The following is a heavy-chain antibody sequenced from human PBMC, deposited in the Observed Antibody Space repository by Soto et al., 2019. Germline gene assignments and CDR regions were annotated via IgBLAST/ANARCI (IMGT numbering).Heavy chain of an antibody. J-gene: IGHJ3*02. V-gene: IGHV4-39*01. CDR2: IYYSGTT. CDR1: GGSISSSSYY. Sequence: SETLSLTCTVSGGSISSSSYYWAWVRQPPGKGLEWIGSIYYSGTTYYNPSLKSRVTISEDTSKNQFSLKLSSVTAADTAVYYCAKGGSGSYSNAFDIWGQGTMVTVSS. CDR3: AKGGSGSYSNAFDI. D-gene: IGHD3-10*01.